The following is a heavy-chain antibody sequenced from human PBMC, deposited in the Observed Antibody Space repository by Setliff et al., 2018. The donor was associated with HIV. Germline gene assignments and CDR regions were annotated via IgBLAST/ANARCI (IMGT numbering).Heavy chain of an antibody. J-gene: IGHJ3*02. Sequence: LRLSCTASGFTFRDYWMHWVRQAPGKGLEWVSRIKGDGSGATYVDSVKGRFSTSRDNSKNTLYLQMNSLRAEDTAVYYCARGGFNHAFDIWGQGTMVTVSS. CDR3: ARGGFNHAFDI. CDR1: GFTFRDYW. V-gene: IGHV3-74*01. D-gene: IGHD2-15*01. CDR2: IKGDGSGA.